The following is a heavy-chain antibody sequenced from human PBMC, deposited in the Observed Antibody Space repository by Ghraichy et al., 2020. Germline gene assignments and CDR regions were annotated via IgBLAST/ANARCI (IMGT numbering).Heavy chain of an antibody. CDR2: ISGSGGST. CDR1: GFTFSSYA. J-gene: IGHJ6*02. V-gene: IGHV3-23*01. D-gene: IGHD6-13*01. CDR3: AKDGGRGQLVNYYYYGMDV. Sequence: GGSLRLSCAASGFTFSSYAMSWVRQAPGKGLEWVSAISGSGGSTYYADSVKGRFTISRDNSKNTLYLQMNSLRAEDTAVYYCAKDGGRGQLVNYYYYGMDVWGQGTTVTVSS.